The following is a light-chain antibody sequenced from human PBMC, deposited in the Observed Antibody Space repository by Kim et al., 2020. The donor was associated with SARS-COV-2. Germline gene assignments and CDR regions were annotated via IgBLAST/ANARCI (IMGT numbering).Light chain of an antibody. Sequence: EIVLTQSPGTLSVSPGERATLSCRASQTVGLFLAWYQQKPGQAPRLLIYDAVNRATGIPPTFSGSGSGTDFTLTISSLQSEDNGVYYCQQYNGWPLTFGGGTKVDIK. J-gene: IGKJ4*01. CDR2: DAV. V-gene: IGKV3-15*01. CDR3: QQYNGWPLT. CDR1: QTVGLF.